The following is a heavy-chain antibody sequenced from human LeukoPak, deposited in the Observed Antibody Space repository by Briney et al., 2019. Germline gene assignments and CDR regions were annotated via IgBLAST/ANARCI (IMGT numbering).Heavy chain of an antibody. D-gene: IGHD4-17*01. J-gene: IGHJ4*02. Sequence: PGGSLRLSCAASGFTFSSYAMHWVRQAPGKGLEWVAVISYDGSNKYYADSVKGRFTISRDNSKNTLFLQMDSLRPEDTAVYYCAKDAYGDYNHWGQGTLVTVSS. CDR1: GFTFSSYA. CDR2: ISYDGSNK. CDR3: AKDAYGDYNH. V-gene: IGHV3-30*04.